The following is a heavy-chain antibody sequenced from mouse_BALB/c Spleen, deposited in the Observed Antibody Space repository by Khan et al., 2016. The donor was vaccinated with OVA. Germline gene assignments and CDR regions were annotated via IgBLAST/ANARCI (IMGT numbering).Heavy chain of an antibody. CDR2: INPKNGVT. J-gene: IGHJ4*01. CDR1: GYTFTEYT. V-gene: IGHV1-18*01. Sequence: VRLQQSGPELVKPGASVKISCKTSGYTFTEYTLHWVKQSHGKSLEWIGVINPKNGVTSYNQKFKGKATLTVDKSSSTAYMEFRSLTSEDSAVYSCARDAGRYWGQGTSVTVSS. D-gene: IGHD3-3*01. CDR3: ARDAGRY.